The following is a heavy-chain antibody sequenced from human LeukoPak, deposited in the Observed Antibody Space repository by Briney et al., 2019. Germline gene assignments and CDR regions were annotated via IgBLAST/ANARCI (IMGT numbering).Heavy chain of an antibody. CDR3: ARSGDVVGAFARDDAFDI. CDR1: GDSISSGDYY. CDR2: ISSSGST. J-gene: IGHJ3*02. Sequence: PSETLSLTCTVSGDSISSGDYYWSWIRQPAGKGLEWIGRISSSGSTNYNPSLKSRVTISVDTSKNQFSLKLSSVTAADTAVYYCARSGDVVGAFARDDAFDIWGQGTMVTVSS. D-gene: IGHD1-26*01. V-gene: IGHV4-61*02.